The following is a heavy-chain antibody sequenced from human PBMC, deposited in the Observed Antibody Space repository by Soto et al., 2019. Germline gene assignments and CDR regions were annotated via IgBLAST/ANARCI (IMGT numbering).Heavy chain of an antibody. D-gene: IGHD1-20*01. J-gene: IGHJ4*02. V-gene: IGHV4-59*01. Sequence: SETLSLTCTVSGDSFNNFYWSWIRQSPGKGLEWIGYFHDSGKTGYNPSLENRVSIGLGTSGNQFSLKLSSVTAADTAIYYRARGTRALITSFFAYWGQGLPGTVSS. CDR1: GDSFNNFY. CDR3: ARGTRALITSFFAY. CDR2: FHDSGKT.